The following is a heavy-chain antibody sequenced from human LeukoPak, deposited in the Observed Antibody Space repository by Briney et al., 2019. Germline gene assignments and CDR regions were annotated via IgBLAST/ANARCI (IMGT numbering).Heavy chain of an antibody. CDR3: ARDGGSYYYDY. CDR2: INWNGGST. D-gene: IGHD1-26*01. CDR1: GFTFDDYG. Sequence: GGSLRLSCAASGFTFDDYGMSWVRQAPGKGLEWVSGINWNGGSTGYADSVKGRFTIPRDNAKNSLYLQMNSLRAEDTALYYCARDGGSYYYDYWGQGTLVTVSS. J-gene: IGHJ4*02. V-gene: IGHV3-20*04.